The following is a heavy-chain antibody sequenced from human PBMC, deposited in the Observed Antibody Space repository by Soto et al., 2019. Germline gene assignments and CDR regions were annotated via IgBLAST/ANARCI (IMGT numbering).Heavy chain of an antibody. Sequence: SVKVSCKASGGTSSSYAISWFRQAPGQRLEWMGGIIPIFGTANYAQTFQGRVTITADESTSTAYMELSSLRSEDTAVYYCARGRGSSSWTYNRFDPWGKGTLVTVSS. D-gene: IGHD6-13*01. J-gene: IGHJ5*02. CDR3: ARGRGSSSWTYNRFDP. V-gene: IGHV1-69*13. CDR1: GGTSSSYA. CDR2: IIPIFGTA.